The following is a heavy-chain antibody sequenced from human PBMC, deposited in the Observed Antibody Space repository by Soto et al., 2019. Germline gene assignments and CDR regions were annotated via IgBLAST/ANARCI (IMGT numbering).Heavy chain of an antibody. Sequence: QVQLQQWGAGLLKPSETLSLTCAVYGGSFSGYYWSWIRQPPGKGLEWIGEINHSGSTNYNPSLKSRVTISVDTSRNQFTLKLSSVTAADTAVYYCARTLNRKASIAARPLTSYYGMDVWGQGTTVTVSS. V-gene: IGHV4-34*01. CDR1: GGSFSGYY. J-gene: IGHJ6*02. D-gene: IGHD6-6*01. CDR3: ARTLNRKASIAARPLTSYYGMDV. CDR2: INHSGST.